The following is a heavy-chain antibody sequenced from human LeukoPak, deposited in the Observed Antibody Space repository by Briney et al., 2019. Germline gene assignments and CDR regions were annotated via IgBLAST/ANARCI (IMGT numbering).Heavy chain of an antibody. J-gene: IGHJ4*01. CDR1: GFTFRSYA. V-gene: IGHV3-30-3*01. D-gene: IGHD1-26*01. CDR3: ARSGYSGRFPAYFDY. CDR2: ISNDGSSE. Sequence: PGGSLRLSCAASGFTFRSYAMHWVRQAPGKGLEWVAVISNDGSSEYYGDSVKGRFTISRDNSKDTLYLQMSSLRAEDTAVYYCARSGYSGRFPAYFDYWGHETLVTVSS.